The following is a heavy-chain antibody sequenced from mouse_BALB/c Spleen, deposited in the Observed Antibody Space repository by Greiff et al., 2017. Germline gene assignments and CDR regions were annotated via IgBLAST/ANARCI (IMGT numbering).Heavy chain of an antibody. J-gene: IGHJ2*01. Sequence: EVKLVESGGGLVQPGGSRKLSCAASGFTFSSFGMHWVRQGPDKGLEWVAYISSGSSTIYYADTVKGRFTISRDNPKNTLFLQMTSLRSEDTAMYYCARYGNYYPYYCEYWGQGTTLTVAS. D-gene: IGHD2-10*02. CDR3: ARYGNYYPYYCEY. CDR1: GFTFSSFG. V-gene: IGHV5-17*02. CDR2: ISSGSSTI.